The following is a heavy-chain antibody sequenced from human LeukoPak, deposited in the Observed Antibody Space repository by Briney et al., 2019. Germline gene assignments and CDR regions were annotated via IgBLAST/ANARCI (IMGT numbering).Heavy chain of an antibody. CDR2: ISGSGGNT. CDR1: GFAFNTYA. J-gene: IGHJ3*02. D-gene: IGHD6-19*01. CDR3: AKDGASSGWYPDAFDI. V-gene: IGHV3-23*01. Sequence: GGSLRLSCAASGFAFNTYAMSWVRQAPGKGLEWVSAISGSGGNTYYADSVKGRVSISRDNSKNTLYLQMNSLRSEDTAVYYCAKDGASSGWYPDAFDIWGQGTMVTVSS.